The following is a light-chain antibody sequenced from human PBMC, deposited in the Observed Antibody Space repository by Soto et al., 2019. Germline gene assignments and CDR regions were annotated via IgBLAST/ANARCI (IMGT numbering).Light chain of an antibody. Sequence: EIVLTHSPCTLALSQGERATLSCRASQSVSSSYLAWYQQKPGQAPRLLIYAASIRATDFPARFSGSGSGTEFTLTISRLEPEDFAVYYCQQHGSSLALTFGGGTKVDIK. CDR3: QQHGSSLALT. CDR2: AAS. CDR1: QSVSSSY. V-gene: IGKV3-20*01. J-gene: IGKJ4*01.